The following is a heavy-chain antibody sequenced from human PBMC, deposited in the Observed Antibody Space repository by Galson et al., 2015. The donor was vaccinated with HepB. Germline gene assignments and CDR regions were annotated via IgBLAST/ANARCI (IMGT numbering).Heavy chain of an antibody. CDR2: ISAYNGNT. J-gene: IGHJ4*02. V-gene: IGHV1-18*01. Sequence: SVKVSCKASGYTFTSYGISWVRQAPGQGLEWMGWISAYNGNTNYAQKLQGRVTMTTDTSTSTAYMELRSLRSDDTAVYYCARDLILVSSSSIDYWGQGTLVTVSS. CDR3: ARDLILVSSSSIDY. D-gene: IGHD6-6*01. CDR1: GYTFTSYG.